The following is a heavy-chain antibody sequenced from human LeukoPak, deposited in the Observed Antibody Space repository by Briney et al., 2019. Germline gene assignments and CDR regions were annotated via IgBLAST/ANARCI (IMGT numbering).Heavy chain of an antibody. CDR3: ASDSYGSGSYYPYYFDY. D-gene: IGHD3-10*01. CDR2: IYSSGNT. Sequence: SETLSLTCTVSGGSISSYYWNRIRQPAGEGLEWIGRIYSSGNTNYNPSLKSRVTISVDKSRNQFSLKLTSVTAADTAVYYCASDSYGSGSYYPYYFDYWGQGTLVTVSS. CDR1: GGSISSYY. V-gene: IGHV4-4*07. J-gene: IGHJ4*02.